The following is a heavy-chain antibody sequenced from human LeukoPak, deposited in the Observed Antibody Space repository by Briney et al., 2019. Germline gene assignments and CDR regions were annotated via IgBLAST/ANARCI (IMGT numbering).Heavy chain of an antibody. V-gene: IGHV1-2*02. D-gene: IGHD5-18*01. J-gene: IGHJ4*02. CDR3: ATRLRVDTAFDY. CDR2: INPNSGGP. CDR1: RYTFTGYY. Sequence: ASIKVSCKASRYTFTGYYIHWVRPAPRRGLEWMGWINPNSGGPKYEQKFRGRVTMTTDTSISTAYMELSRLRCDDTAVYYCATRLRVDTAFDYWGQGTLVTVSS.